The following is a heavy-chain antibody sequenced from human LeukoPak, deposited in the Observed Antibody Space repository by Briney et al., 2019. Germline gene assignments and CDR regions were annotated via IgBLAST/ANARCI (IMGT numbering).Heavy chain of an antibody. CDR1: GYTFTGYY. V-gene: IGHV1-2*02. J-gene: IGHJ6*02. CDR3: ARAGGSSWYGHYYYGMDV. D-gene: IGHD6-13*01. CDR2: INPNSGGT. Sequence: GASVKVSCKASGYTFTGYYMHWVRQAPGQGLEWMGWINPNSGGTNYAQKFQGRVTMTRDTSTSTAYMELSRLRSDDTAVYYCARAGGSSWYGHYYYGMDVWGQGTTVTVSS.